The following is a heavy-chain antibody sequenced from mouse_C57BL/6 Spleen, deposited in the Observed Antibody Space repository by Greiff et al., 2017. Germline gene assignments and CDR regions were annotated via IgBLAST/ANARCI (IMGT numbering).Heavy chain of an antibody. D-gene: IGHD1-2*01. CDR3: AMPGTATWFAY. Sequence: EVKLMESGGGLVKPGGSLKLSCAASGFTFSDYGMHWVRQAPEKGLEWVAYISSGSSTIYYADTVKGRFTISRDTAKNTLFLQMTSLRSEDTAMYYCAMPGTATWFAYWGQGTLVTVSA. CDR2: ISSGSSTI. J-gene: IGHJ3*01. CDR1: GFTFSDYG. V-gene: IGHV5-17*01.